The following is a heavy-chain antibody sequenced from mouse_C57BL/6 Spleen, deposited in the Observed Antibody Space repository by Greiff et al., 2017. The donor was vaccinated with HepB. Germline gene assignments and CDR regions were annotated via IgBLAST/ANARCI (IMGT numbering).Heavy chain of an antibody. J-gene: IGHJ4*01. CDR2: ISNGGGST. V-gene: IGHV5-12*01. Sequence: EVKLVESGGGLVQPGGSLKLSCAASGFTFSDYYMYWVRQTPEKRLEWVAYISNGGGSTYYPDTVKGRFTISRDNAKNTLYLQMSRLKSEDTAMYYCARHEVLYYAMDYWGQGTSVTVSS. CDR3: ARHEVLYYAMDY. D-gene: IGHD5-1*01. CDR1: GFTFSDYY.